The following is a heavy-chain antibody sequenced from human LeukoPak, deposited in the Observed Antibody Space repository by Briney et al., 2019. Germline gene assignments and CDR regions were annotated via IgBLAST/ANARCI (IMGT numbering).Heavy chain of an antibody. CDR1: GFTLSSRW. CDR3: ARGSSNVAARNNWFDP. Sequence: PGGSLRLSCAASGFTLSSRWMNWFRQAPGKGLEWVSGISWNSGGIGYADSVKGRFTISRDNGKNSLYLQMNSLRAEDTAVYFCARGSSNVAARNNWFDPWGQGTLVTVSS. D-gene: IGHD6-6*01. V-gene: IGHV3-21*01. J-gene: IGHJ5*02. CDR2: ISWNSGGI.